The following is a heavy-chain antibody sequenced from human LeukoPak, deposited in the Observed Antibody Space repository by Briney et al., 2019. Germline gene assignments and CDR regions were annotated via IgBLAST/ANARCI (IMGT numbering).Heavy chain of an antibody. CDR2: IYYSGST. J-gene: IGHJ5*02. D-gene: IGHD3-22*01. CDR1: GGSISSYY. V-gene: IGHV4-59*01. CDR3: ARSNARWSYYYDSSGYLKTPDWFDP. Sequence: SETLSLTCTVSGGSISSYYWSWTRQPPGKGLEWIGYIYYSGSTNYNPSLKSRVTISVDTSKNQFSLKLSSVTAADTAVYYCARSNARWSYYYDSSGYLKTPDWFDPWGQGTLVTVSS.